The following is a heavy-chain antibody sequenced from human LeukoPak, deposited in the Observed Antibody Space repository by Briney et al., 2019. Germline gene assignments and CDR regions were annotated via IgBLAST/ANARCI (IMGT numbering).Heavy chain of an antibody. CDR2: IKQDGSEK. J-gene: IGHJ4*02. CDR1: GFTFSSYW. D-gene: IGHD7-27*01. V-gene: IGHV3-7*03. CDR3: ARDLAWGAFDY. Sequence: GGSLRLSCAASGFTFSSYWMSWVRQAPGKGLEWVANIKQDGSEKYYVDSVKGRFTISRDDSKNTLSLQMNSLRVEDTAVYYCARDLAWGAFDYWGQGTLVTVSS.